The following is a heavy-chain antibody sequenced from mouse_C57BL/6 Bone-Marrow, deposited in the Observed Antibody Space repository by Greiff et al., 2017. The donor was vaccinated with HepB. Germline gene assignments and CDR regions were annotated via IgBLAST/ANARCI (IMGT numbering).Heavy chain of an antibody. CDR2: ISSGGDYI. Sequence: EVKLVESGEGLVKPGGSLKLSCAASGFTFSSYAMSWVRQTPEKRLEWVAYISSGGDYIYYADTVKGRFTISRDNARNTLYLQMSSLKSEDTAMYSCTRRGGVVYFDYWGQGTTLTVSS. J-gene: IGHJ2*01. CDR3: TRRGGVVYFDY. CDR1: GFTFSSYA. D-gene: IGHD1-1*01. V-gene: IGHV5-9-1*02.